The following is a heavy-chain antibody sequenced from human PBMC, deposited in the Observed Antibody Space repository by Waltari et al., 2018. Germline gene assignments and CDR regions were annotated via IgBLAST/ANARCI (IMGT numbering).Heavy chain of an antibody. CDR3: ARDLVGLDHNFDSSGGY. V-gene: IGHV3-21*01. D-gene: IGHD3-22*01. CDR2: VSSSGSVI. J-gene: IGHJ4*02. Sequence: EVQLVESGGGLVKPGGSLRLSCVASGFTFSNYSMNWVRPAPGKGGEGVSSVSSSGSVIFYAASVKGRFTSSRDNAKNSLYLQMNSLRAEDTAVYYCARDLVGLDHNFDSSGGYWGQGPLVTVSS. CDR1: GFTFSNYS.